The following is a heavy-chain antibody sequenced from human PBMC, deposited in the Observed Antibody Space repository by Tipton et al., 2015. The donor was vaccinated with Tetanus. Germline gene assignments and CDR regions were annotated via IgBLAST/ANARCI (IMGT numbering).Heavy chain of an antibody. Sequence: SLRLSCSASGFIFSNYWMSWVRQAPGKGLEWVANINRNGGGKYYVDSVKGRFTISRDEAKKSVYLEIGSLTVGDTAVYYCARDRGEDWTNFYYMDVWGKGATVIVSS. J-gene: IGHJ6*03. D-gene: IGHD3/OR15-3a*01. V-gene: IGHV3-7*01. CDR2: INRNGGGK. CDR3: ARDRGEDWTNFYYMDV. CDR1: GFIFSNYW.